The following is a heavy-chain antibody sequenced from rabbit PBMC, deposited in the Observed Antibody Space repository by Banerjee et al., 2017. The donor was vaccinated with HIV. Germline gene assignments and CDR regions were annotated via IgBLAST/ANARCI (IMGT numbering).Heavy chain of an antibody. CDR1: GFDFNSYY. V-gene: IGHV1S7*01. CDR2: IYPVKSST. Sequence: EESGGRLVQPGGSLTLSCKASGFDFNSYYISWVRQAPGKGLEWIGMIYPVKSSTDYASWVNGRFTISKHNAQNTTYLQLNSLTVADTATYFCARDVIWGDWELWGPGTLVTVS. J-gene: IGHJ4*01. CDR3: ARDVIWGDWEL. D-gene: IGHD4-1*01.